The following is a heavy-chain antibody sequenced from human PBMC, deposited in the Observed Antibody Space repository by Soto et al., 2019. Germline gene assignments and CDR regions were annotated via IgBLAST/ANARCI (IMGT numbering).Heavy chain of an antibody. CDR1: GFSLSNYG. J-gene: IGHJ5*02. V-gene: IGHV3-30*18. Sequence: QVQLVESGGGVVQPGTSLRLSCAASGFSLSNYGIHWVRQAPGKGLEWVAVISFDGSLNFYRESVKGRFTISRDNSRNTLYLQMSSLRAEDTAVYYCAKDVAAATNQLSNWFDPWGQGTLVTVSS. CDR2: ISFDGSLN. CDR3: AKDVAAATNQLSNWFDP. D-gene: IGHD2-2*01.